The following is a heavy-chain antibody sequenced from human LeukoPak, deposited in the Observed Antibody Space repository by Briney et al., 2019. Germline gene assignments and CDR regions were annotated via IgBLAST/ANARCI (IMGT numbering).Heavy chain of an antibody. D-gene: IGHD2-2*01. V-gene: IGHV5-51*01. Sequence: GESLKISCKGSGYSFTSYWIGWVRQMPGKGLEWMGIIYPDDSDTKYSPSFQGQVTFSADKSINTAYLQWSSLKASDTAMYYCARFEVNHEDSSSFYYFDHWGQGTLVTVSS. CDR2: IYPDDSDT. CDR3: ARFEVNHEDSSSFYYFDH. CDR1: GYSFTSYW. J-gene: IGHJ4*02.